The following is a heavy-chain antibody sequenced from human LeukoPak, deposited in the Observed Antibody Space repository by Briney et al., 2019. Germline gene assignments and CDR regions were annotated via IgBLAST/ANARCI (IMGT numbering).Heavy chain of an antibody. J-gene: IGHJ4*02. D-gene: IGHD2-15*01. V-gene: IGHV4-39*01. Sequence: PSETLSLTCTVSGGSISSSSYYWGWIRQPPGKGLEWIGSIYYSGSTYYNPSLKSRVTISVDTSKNQFSLKLSSVTAADTAVYYCASSRCDSCYHRGYYFDYWGQGTLVTVSS. CDR2: IYYSGST. CDR1: GGSISSSSYY. CDR3: ASSRCDSCYHRGYYFDY.